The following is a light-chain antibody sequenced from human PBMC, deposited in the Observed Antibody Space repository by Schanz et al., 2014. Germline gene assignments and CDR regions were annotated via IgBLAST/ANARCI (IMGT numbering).Light chain of an antibody. V-gene: IGLV2-8*01. CDR2: DVT. Sequence: QSALTQPPSASGSPGQSVTISCTGTSSDIGRYNYVSWYQHHPGKAPKLLIYDVTKRPSGVPDRFSGSKSGNTASLTVSGLQAEDEADYYCSSYSGSDIVLFGGGTKLTVL. CDR1: SSDIGRYNY. J-gene: IGLJ2*01. CDR3: SSYSGSDIVL.